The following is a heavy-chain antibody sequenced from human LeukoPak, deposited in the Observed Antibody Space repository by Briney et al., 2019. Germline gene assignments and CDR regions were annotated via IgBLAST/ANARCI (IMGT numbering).Heavy chain of an antibody. J-gene: IGHJ4*02. V-gene: IGHV4-30-2*01. CDR3: ARVNDDYYDSSGFDY. CDR2: IYHSGST. CDR1: GVSISSGGYS. Sequence: SETLSLTCAVSGVSISSGGYSWSWIRQPPGKGLEWIGYIYHSGSTYYNPSLKSRVTISVDRSKNQFSLKLSSVTAADTAVYYCARVNDDYYDSSGFDYWGQGTLVTVSS. D-gene: IGHD3-22*01.